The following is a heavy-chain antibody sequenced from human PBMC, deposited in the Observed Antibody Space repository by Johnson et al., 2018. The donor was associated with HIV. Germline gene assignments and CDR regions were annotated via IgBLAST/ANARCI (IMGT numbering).Heavy chain of an antibody. Sequence: MQLVESGGGVVQPGRSLRLSCAAAGFSFSAYAMHWVRQAPGKGLEWVAVISYDGSNKYYADSVKGRFTISRDNSKNTFYLQMNSLGGEDTAVYYCATCSDQVLLGGDVFDIWGQGTMVTVSS. V-gene: IGHV3-30-3*01. CDR2: ISYDGSNK. J-gene: IGHJ3*02. CDR3: ATCSDQVLLGGDVFDI. D-gene: IGHD3-16*01. CDR1: GFSFSAYA.